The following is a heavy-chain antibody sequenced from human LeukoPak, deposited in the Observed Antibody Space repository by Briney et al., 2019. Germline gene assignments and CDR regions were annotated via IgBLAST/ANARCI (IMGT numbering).Heavy chain of an antibody. J-gene: IGHJ4*02. CDR2: IRYDGSNK. CDR1: GVTFSSYE. V-gene: IGHV3-30*02. D-gene: IGHD3-10*01. Sequence: GGSLRLSCAATGVTFSSYEMNWVRQAPGKGLEWVAFIRYDGSNKYYADSVKGRFTISRDNSKNTLYLQMNSLRAEDTAVYYCARTGWGSGSLRGLDYWGQGTLVTVSS. CDR3: ARTGWGSGSLRGLDY.